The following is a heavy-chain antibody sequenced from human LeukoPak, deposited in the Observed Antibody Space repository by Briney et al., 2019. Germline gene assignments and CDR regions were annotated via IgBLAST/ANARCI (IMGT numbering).Heavy chain of an antibody. V-gene: IGHV4-61*02. CDR1: GGSISSGGYS. CDR3: ARSGHGIGYYYYGMDV. CDR2: IYTSGST. J-gene: IGHJ6*02. Sequence: SQTLSLTCAVSGGSISSGGYSWSWIRQPAGKGLEWIGRIYTSGSTNYNPSLKSRVTMSVDTSKNQFSLKLSSVTAADTAVYYCARSGHGIGYYYYGMDVWGQGTTVTVSS.